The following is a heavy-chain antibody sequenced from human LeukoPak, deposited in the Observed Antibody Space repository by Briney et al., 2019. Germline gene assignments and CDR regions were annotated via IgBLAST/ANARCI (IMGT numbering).Heavy chain of an antibody. J-gene: IGHJ5*02. D-gene: IGHD6-13*01. Sequence: SEALSLTCTVSGGSVSSGSYYWSWIRQPPGKGLEWIGYIYYSGSTNYNPSLKSQVTISVDTSKNQFSLKLSSVTAADTAVYYCARDSSSWTNWFDPWGQGTLVTVSS. V-gene: IGHV4-61*01. CDR1: GGSVSSGSYY. CDR3: ARDSSSWTNWFDP. CDR2: IYYSGST.